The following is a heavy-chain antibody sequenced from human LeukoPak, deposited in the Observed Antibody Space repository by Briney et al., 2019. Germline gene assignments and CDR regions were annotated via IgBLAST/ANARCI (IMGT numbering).Heavy chain of an antibody. J-gene: IGHJ4*02. Sequence: GGSLRLSCAASGFKFSSFIMGWVRQAPGKGLEWLSYITSTSSATYYADSLQGRFTISRDNAKNSLYLQINSLRADDTAVYYCARAIASYGDSAYWGQGTLVTVSS. CDR2: ITSTSSAT. V-gene: IGHV3-48*04. CDR1: GFKFSSFI. D-gene: IGHD5-18*01. CDR3: ARAIASYGDSAY.